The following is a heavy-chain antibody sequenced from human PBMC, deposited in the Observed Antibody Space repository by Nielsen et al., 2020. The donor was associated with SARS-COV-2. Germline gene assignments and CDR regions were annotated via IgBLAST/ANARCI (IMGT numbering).Heavy chain of an antibody. J-gene: IGHJ5*02. D-gene: IGHD6-13*01. CDR3: ARRIAANWFDL. V-gene: IGHV4-59*01. CDR2: VDYIGTI. Sequence: SDTLSPTCTVSGASISNYYWSWIRQSPGKGLEWLGSVDYIGTISSTPSLKSRLTISLITSKNQVSLELTSMTAADTAVYYCARRIAANWFDLWGQGILVTVSS. CDR1: GASISNYY.